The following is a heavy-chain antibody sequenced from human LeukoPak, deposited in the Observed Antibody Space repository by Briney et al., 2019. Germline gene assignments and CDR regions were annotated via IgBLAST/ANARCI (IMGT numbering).Heavy chain of an antibody. D-gene: IGHD2-2*01. V-gene: IGHV4-31*11. CDR1: GGSFSGYY. CDR3: ASGYCSSTSCHGNFDY. CDR2: IYYSGST. Sequence: PSETLSLTCAVYGGSFSGYYWSWIRQHPGKGLEWIGYIYYSGSTYYNPSLKSRVTISVDTSKNQFSLKLSSVTAADTAVYYCASGYCSSTSCHGNFDYWGQGTLVTVSS. J-gene: IGHJ4*02.